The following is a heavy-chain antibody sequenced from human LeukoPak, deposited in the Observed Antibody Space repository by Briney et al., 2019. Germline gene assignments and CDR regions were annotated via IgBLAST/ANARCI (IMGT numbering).Heavy chain of an antibody. D-gene: IGHD6-19*01. Sequence: GGSLRLSCAASGFTFSSYAMSWVRQAPGKGLEWVAVISYDGSNKYYAGSVKGRFTISRDNSKNTLYLQMNSLRAEDTAVYYCAKGPDSSGWYLDYFDYWGQGTLVTVSS. CDR1: GFTFSSYA. CDR3: AKGPDSSGWYLDYFDY. V-gene: IGHV3-30*18. J-gene: IGHJ4*02. CDR2: ISYDGSNK.